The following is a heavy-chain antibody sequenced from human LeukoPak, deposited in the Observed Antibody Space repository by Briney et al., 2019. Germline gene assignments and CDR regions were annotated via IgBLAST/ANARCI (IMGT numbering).Heavy chain of an antibody. Sequence: GASVKISCKASAYSLTDYYMHWVRQAPGQGLHWMGWINPNSDGTNYAQKFQGRVTMTRDTSISTGYTELRSLRSDDTAVYYCAGTYSNGFDIWGQGTMVTVSS. CDR3: AGTYSNGFDI. CDR2: INPNSDGT. J-gene: IGHJ3*02. CDR1: AYSLTDYY. D-gene: IGHD1-26*01. V-gene: IGHV1-2*02.